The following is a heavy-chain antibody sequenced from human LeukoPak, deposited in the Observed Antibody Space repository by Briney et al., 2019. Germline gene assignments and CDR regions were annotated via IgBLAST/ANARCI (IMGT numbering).Heavy chain of an antibody. CDR2: ISSDGNNK. J-gene: IGHJ4*02. CDR1: GFTFSIYP. CDR3: AKEYYDFWSGYPLLDY. V-gene: IGHV3-30*04. D-gene: IGHD3-3*01. Sequence: GGSLRLSCTASGFTFSIYPMNWVRQAPGKGLEWVAVISSDGNNKYYADSVKGRFTISRDNSKNTLYLEVNSLRAEDTAVYYCAKEYYDFWSGYPLLDYWGQGTLVTVSS.